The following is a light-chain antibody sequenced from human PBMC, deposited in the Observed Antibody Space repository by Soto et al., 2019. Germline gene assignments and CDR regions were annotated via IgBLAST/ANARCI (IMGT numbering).Light chain of an antibody. Sequence: QSALTQPASVSGSPGQSITISCTGTSSDVGSYNLVSWYQQHPGKAPKLMIYELTKRPSGISTRFSGSKSGNTASLTISGLQAEDEADYYCCSYAGSTTFVVFGGGTKVTVL. CDR1: SSDVGSYNL. CDR2: ELT. CDR3: CSYAGSTTFVV. J-gene: IGLJ2*01. V-gene: IGLV2-23*02.